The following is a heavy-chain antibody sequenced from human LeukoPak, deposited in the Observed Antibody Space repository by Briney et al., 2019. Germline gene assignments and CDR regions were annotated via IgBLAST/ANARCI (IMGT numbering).Heavy chain of an antibody. D-gene: IGHD2-15*01. CDR1: GFNFSNYA. CDR2: VNSNDRP. CDR3: AKARAAVVEAAINY. J-gene: IGHJ4*02. V-gene: IGHV3-23*01. Sequence: GGSLRLSCAASGFNFSNYAMTWVRQAPGKGLEWVSTVNSNDRPYYADSVKGRFTISRDNSKNTLYLQMNTLRVENTALYYCAKARAAVVEAAINYWGQGILVTVSP.